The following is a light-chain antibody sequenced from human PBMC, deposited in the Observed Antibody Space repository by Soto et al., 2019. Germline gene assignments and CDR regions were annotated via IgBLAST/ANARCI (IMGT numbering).Light chain of an antibody. Sequence: QSVLTQPPSASGPPGQTVTISCSGSNSNIGGNPVSWYQVLPGAAPKLLIYNNDQRPSGVPDRLSGSKSGTSASPAISGLQSDDEADYFCASWDDSLNGRLFGGGTKLTVL. J-gene: IGLJ3*02. V-gene: IGLV1-44*01. CDR2: NND. CDR3: ASWDDSLNGRL. CDR1: NSNIGGNP.